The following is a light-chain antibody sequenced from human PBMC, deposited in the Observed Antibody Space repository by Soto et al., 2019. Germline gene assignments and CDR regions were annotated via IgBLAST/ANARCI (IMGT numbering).Light chain of an antibody. CDR2: WAR. Sequence: DIVMTQSPLSLPVTPGEPASISCRSSQSLLHSNGYNYLAWYQQKPGQSPKLLIYWARIREAGVPERFSGSGSGADFTLTINSLQAEDVATYYCQQYYNGPLTFGGGTKVDIK. V-gene: IGKV2-28*01. CDR3: QQYYNGPLT. J-gene: IGKJ4*01. CDR1: QSLLHSNGYNY.